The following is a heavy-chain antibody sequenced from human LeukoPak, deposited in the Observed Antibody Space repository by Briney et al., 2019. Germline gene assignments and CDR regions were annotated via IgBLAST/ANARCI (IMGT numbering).Heavy chain of an antibody. CDR1: GGSISTGNW. D-gene: IGHD4-17*01. CDR2: IYHNGTT. CDR3: ARDLDTTVTMKGMDV. V-gene: IGHV4-4*02. Sequence: PSETLSLTCAVSGGSISTGNWWTWVRQSPDKGLEWLGEIYHNGTTKYNPSLKSRVTISIENSKNHFSLRLTSLTAADTAVYYCARDLDTTVTMKGMDVWGKGTTVTVSS. J-gene: IGHJ6*04.